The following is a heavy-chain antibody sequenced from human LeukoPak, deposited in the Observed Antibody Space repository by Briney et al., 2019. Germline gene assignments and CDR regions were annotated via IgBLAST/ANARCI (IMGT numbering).Heavy chain of an antibody. D-gene: IGHD3-16*02. CDR3: ARAEIKLYNQRRYYFDY. CDR1: GGSFSGYY. V-gene: IGHV4-34*01. Sequence: PSETLSLTCAVYGGSFSGYYWSWIRQPPGKGLEWIGEINHGGSTNYNPSLKSRVTISVDTSKNQFSLKLSSVTAADTAVYYCARAEIKLYNQRRYYFDYWGQGTLVTVSS. CDR2: INHGGST. J-gene: IGHJ4*02.